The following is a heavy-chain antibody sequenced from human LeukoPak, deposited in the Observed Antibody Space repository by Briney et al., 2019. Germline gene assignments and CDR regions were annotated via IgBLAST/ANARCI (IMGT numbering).Heavy chain of an antibody. CDR2: ISWNSGSI. J-gene: IGHJ4*02. V-gene: IGHV3-9*01. Sequence: GGSLRPSCAASGFTFDDYAMHWVRQAPGKGLEWVSGISWNSGSIDYADSVKGRFTISRDNAKNSLYLQLNSLRAEDSALYYCAKAGGSYSGLNYFDYWGQGTLVTVSS. CDR1: GFTFDDYA. D-gene: IGHD1-26*01. CDR3: AKAGGSYSGLNYFDY.